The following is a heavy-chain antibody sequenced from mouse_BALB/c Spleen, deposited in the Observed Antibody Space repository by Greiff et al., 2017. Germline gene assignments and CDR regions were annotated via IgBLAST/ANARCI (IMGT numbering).Heavy chain of an antibody. CDR1: GYSITSDYA. V-gene: IGHV3-2*02. J-gene: IGHJ2*01. D-gene: IGHD2-4*01. CDR2: ISYSGST. Sequence: DVHLVESGPGLVKPSQSLSLTCTVTGYSITSDYAWNWIRPFPGDQLEWTGYISYSGSTSSNPTLKSRISITRDTSKNQFFLQLNSVTTEDTATYDCARSADYDDGGFDYWGQGTTLTVSS. CDR3: ARSADYDDGGFDY.